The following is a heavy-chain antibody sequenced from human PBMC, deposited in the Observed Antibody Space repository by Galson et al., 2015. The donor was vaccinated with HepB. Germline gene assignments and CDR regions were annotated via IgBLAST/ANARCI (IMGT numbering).Heavy chain of an antibody. J-gene: IGHJ4*02. V-gene: IGHV3-23*01. Sequence: SLRLSCAASGFTFSDYAMSWIRQAPGKGLEWVSYISRSGGSTYYADSVKGRFTISRDNSKNTLYLQMNSLRAEDTAVYYCAKGVEAGVVAADLDYWGQGT. CDR2: ISRSGGST. CDR3: AKGVEAGVVAADLDY. D-gene: IGHD2-15*01. CDR1: GFTFSDYA.